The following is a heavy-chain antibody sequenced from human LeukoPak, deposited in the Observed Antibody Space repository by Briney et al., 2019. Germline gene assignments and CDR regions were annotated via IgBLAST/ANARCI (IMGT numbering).Heavy chain of an antibody. CDR1: GGSISSYY. J-gene: IGHJ5*02. Sequence: SETLSLTCTVSGGSISSYYWSWIRQPPGKGLEWIGYIYYSGSTNYNPSLKSRVTISVDTSKNQFSLKLSSVTAADTAVYYCARADSSGLADWDWFDPWGQGTLVTVSS. D-gene: IGHD3-22*01. CDR2: IYYSGST. CDR3: ARADSSGLADWDWFDP. V-gene: IGHV4-59*08.